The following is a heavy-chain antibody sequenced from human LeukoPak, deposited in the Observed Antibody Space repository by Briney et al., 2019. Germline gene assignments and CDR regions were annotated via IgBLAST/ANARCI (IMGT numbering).Heavy chain of an antibody. D-gene: IGHD2-2*01. V-gene: IGHV1-18*01. CDR1: GYTFTSYG. CDR2: ISAYNGNT. Sequence: GSSVKVSCKASGYTFTSYGISWVRQAPGQGLEWMGWISAYNGNTNYAQKFQGRGTITEDKSTSTAYMELSSLRSEDTAVYYCARDLEGYCSSTSCYRDYYHYYMDVWGKGTTVTVSS. J-gene: IGHJ6*03. CDR3: ARDLEGYCSSTSCYRDYYHYYMDV.